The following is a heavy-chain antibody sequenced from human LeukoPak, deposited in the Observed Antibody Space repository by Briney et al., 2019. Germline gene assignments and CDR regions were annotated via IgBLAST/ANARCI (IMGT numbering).Heavy chain of an antibody. V-gene: IGHV4-59*01. Sequence: SETLSLTCTVSGGSLSSYYWSWIRQPPGKGLEWIGYIYHSGSTNYNPSLKSRVTISVDTSKNQFSLRLSSVTAADTAVYYCARAGHLYGSGLIDYWGQGTLVTVSS. J-gene: IGHJ4*02. CDR2: IYHSGST. CDR1: GGSLSSYY. CDR3: ARAGHLYGSGLIDY. D-gene: IGHD3-10*01.